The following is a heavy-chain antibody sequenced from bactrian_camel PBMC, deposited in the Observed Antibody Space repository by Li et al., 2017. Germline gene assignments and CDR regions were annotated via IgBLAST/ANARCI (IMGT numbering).Heavy chain of an antibody. J-gene: IGHJ4*01. D-gene: IGHD2*01. Sequence: HVQLVESGGGLVQPGGSLRLSCAASGFRFSPYAKSWFRQAPGKEREAVAAIYTGSGVTYYADSVKGRFTISKDSAKNTLYLQMNSLELDDTGMYYCAALKLSEGGYCLPLRRLVASSWGQGTQVTVS. V-gene: IGHV3S54*01. CDR3: AALKLSEGGYCLPLRRLVASS. CDR2: IYTGSGVT. CDR1: GFRFSPYA.